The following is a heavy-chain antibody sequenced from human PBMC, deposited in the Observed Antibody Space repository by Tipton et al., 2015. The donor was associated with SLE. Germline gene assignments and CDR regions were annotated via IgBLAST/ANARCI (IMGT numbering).Heavy chain of an antibody. D-gene: IGHD2-21*02. CDR1: GYSFTSYW. CDR2: IDPSDSYT. V-gene: IGHV5-10-1*01. Sequence: QQVQSGAEVKKPGESLRISCKGSGYSFTSYWISWVRQIPGKGLEWMGRIDPSDSYTNYSPSFQGHVTISADKSISTAYLQWSSLKASDTAMYYCARHADCGGDCYSSWYFDLWGRGTLVTVSS. CDR3: ARHADCGGDCYSSWYFDL. J-gene: IGHJ2*01.